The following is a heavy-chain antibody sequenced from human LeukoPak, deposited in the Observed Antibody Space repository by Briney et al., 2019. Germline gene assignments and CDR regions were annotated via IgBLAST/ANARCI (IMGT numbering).Heavy chain of an antibody. CDR1: GGSISSSSYY. D-gene: IGHD2-2*01. Sequence: SETLSLTCTVFGGSISSSSYYWGWIRQSPGKGLEWIGSVSYSGYTYYNPSLKSRVTISVDTSKKQFSLKLTSVTAADTAVYYCARPLYCSTTGRSVGWFDPWGQGTLVTVSS. CDR2: VSYSGYT. V-gene: IGHV4-39*01. J-gene: IGHJ5*02. CDR3: ARPLYCSTTGRSVGWFDP.